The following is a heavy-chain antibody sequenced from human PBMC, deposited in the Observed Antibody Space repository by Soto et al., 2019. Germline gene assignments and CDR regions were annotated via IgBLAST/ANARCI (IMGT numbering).Heavy chain of an antibody. CDR1: GGTFSSYA. J-gene: IGHJ5*02. CDR2: IIPIFGTA. V-gene: IGHV1-69*06. CDR3: ARTGRYCSGGSCYRWFDP. Sequence: SVKVSCKASGGTFSSYAISWVRQAPGQGLEWMGGIIPIFGTANYAQKFQGRVTITADKSTSTAYMELSSLRSEDTAVYYCARTGRYCSGGSCYRWFDPWGQGTLVTVSS. D-gene: IGHD2-15*01.